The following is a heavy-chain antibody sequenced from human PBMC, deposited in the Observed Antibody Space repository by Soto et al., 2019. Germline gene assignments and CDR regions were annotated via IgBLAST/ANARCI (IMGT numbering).Heavy chain of an antibody. CDR1: GYTFTSYA. Sequence: GASVKVSYKASGYTFTSYAMHWVRQAPGQRLEWMGWINAGNGNTKYSQKFQGRVTITRDTSASTAYMELSSLRSEDTAVYYCARGYYDSSGYYSWGYWGQGTLVTVSS. D-gene: IGHD3-22*01. J-gene: IGHJ4*02. V-gene: IGHV1-3*01. CDR3: ARGYYDSSGYYSWGY. CDR2: INAGNGNT.